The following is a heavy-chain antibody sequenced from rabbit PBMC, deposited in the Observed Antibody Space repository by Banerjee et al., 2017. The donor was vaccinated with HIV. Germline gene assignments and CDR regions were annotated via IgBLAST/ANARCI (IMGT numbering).Heavy chain of an antibody. V-gene: IGHV1S7*01. D-gene: IGHD1-1*01. CDR3: ARDRASSSGYYPMSYFNL. Sequence: QLKESGGGLVQPGGSLKLSCKASGFDFSSYYMSWVRQAPGKGLEWIGYIDPVFGSTYYASWVNGRFTISSHNAQNTLYLQLNSLTAADTATYFCARDRASSSGYYPMSYFNLWGPGTLVTVS. CDR1: GFDFSSYY. J-gene: IGHJ4*01. CDR2: IDPVFGST.